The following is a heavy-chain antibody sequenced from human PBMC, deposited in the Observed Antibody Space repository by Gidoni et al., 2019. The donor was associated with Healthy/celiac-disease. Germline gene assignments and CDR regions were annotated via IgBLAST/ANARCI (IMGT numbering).Heavy chain of an antibody. CDR1: GITFDDYT. CDR2: ISWDGGST. CDR3: AKDNGDDYLPYYFDY. V-gene: IGHV3-43*01. Sequence: EVQLVESGGVVVQPGGSLRLSCAASGITFDDYTMHWVRQAPGKGLEWVSLISWDGGSTYYADSVKGRFTISRDNSKNSLYLQMNSLRTEDTALYYCAKDNGDDYLPYYFDYWGQGTLVTVSS. J-gene: IGHJ4*02. D-gene: IGHD4-17*01.